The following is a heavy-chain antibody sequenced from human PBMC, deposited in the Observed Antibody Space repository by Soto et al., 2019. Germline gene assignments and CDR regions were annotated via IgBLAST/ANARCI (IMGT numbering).Heavy chain of an antibody. Sequence: QLQLQESGPGLVKPSETLSLTCTVSGGSISSSSYYWGWLRQPPGKGLEWIGTIYYSGSTYYNPSLKSRVTISVDTSKTQCSLKLTSVTAADTAVYYCERDDIAGRNWFDPWGQGTLVTVAS. CDR3: ERDDIAGRNWFDP. CDR2: IYYSGST. V-gene: IGHV4-39*02. J-gene: IGHJ5*02. CDR1: GGSISSSSYY. D-gene: IGHD5-12*01.